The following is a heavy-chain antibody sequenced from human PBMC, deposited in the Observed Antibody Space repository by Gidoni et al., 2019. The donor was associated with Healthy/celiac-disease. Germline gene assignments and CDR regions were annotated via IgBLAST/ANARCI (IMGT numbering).Heavy chain of an antibody. CDR3: AKDIGAISRGIAAANY. V-gene: IGHV3-9*01. CDR1: GFTFDDYA. D-gene: IGHD6-13*01. Sequence: SGFTFDDYAMHWVRQAPGKGLEWVSGISWNSGSIGYADSVKGRVTIARDNAKNSLYLQMNSLRAEDTALYYCAKDIGAISRGIAAANYWGQGTLVTVSS. J-gene: IGHJ4*02. CDR2: ISWNSGSI.